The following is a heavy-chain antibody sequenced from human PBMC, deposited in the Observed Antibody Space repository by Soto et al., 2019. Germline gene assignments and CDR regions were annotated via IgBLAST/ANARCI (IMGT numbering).Heavy chain of an antibody. D-gene: IGHD3-16*01. V-gene: IGHV3-21*06. Sequence: EVHLVEAGGGLVKPGDSLPLSCAASGFTFGSFTLNWVRQAPGKGLEWVSSISSSSAYIYYAESVKGRFTISRDNARSTLYLQMNSPRLDDTAVYFCARDGLTFGGDWGQGTLVAVSS. CDR2: ISSSSAYI. CDR1: GFTFGSFT. CDR3: ARDGLTFGGD. J-gene: IGHJ4*02.